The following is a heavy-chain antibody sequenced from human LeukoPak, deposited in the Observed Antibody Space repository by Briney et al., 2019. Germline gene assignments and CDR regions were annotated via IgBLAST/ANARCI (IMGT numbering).Heavy chain of an antibody. Sequence: SGTLSLTCAVSGGSISNDNWWSWVRQPPGKGLEWIGEIYHSGTTNYIPSLKSRVTISVDKSKDQFSLKLSSVTAADTAVYYCARTYCTNGVCFEAFDYWGQGTLVTVSS. J-gene: IGHJ4*02. D-gene: IGHD2-8*01. CDR1: GGSISNDNW. CDR3: ARTYCTNGVCFEAFDY. V-gene: IGHV4-4*02. CDR2: IYHSGTT.